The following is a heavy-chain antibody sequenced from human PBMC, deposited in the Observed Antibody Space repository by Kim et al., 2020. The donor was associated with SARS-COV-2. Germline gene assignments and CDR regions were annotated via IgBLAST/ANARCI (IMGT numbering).Heavy chain of an antibody. CDR3: ARTQYCSSTSCRKYGMDV. Sequence: GGSLRLSCAASGFTFSSYSMNWVRQAPGKGLEWVSSISSSSSYIYYADSVKGRFTISRDNAKNSLYLQMNSLRAEDTAVYYCARTQYCSSTSCRKYGMDVWGQGTTVTVSS. V-gene: IGHV3-21*01. CDR2: ISSSSSYI. CDR1: GFTFSSYS. D-gene: IGHD2-2*01. J-gene: IGHJ6*02.